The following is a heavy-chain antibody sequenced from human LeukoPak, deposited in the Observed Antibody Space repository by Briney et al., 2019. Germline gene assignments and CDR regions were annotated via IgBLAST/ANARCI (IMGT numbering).Heavy chain of an antibody. CDR3: AKKGPIDGFRSGYRGDWFDP. CDR1: GFTFSSYA. J-gene: IGHJ5*02. V-gene: IGHV3-23*01. Sequence: SGGSLTLSCAASGFTFSSYAMSWVRQAPGKGLEWDSATSGSGGSTYYADSVKGRFTITRDNSKNTLYLQMSSLRAEDTAVYYCAKKGPIDGFRSGYRGDWFDPWGQGTLVTVSS. CDR2: TSGSGGST. D-gene: IGHD3-10*01.